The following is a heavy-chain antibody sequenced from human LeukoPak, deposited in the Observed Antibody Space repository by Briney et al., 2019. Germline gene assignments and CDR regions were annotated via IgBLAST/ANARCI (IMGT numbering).Heavy chain of an antibody. D-gene: IGHD3-22*01. CDR2: INPNSGGT. V-gene: IGHV1-2*02. Sequence: ASVKVSCKASGGTFSTYDISWVRQAPGQGLEWMGWINPNSGGTNYAQKFQGRVTMTRDTSISTAYMELSRLRSDDTAVYYCARDLIRYYYDSSGYPDYWGQGTLVTVSS. CDR3: ARDLIRYYYDSSGYPDY. CDR1: GGTFSTYD. J-gene: IGHJ4*02.